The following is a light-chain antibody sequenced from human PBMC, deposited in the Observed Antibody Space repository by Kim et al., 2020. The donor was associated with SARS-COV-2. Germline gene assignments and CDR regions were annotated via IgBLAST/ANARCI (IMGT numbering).Light chain of an antibody. V-gene: IGLV3-19*01. CDR3: GSRHSSGTLWL. CDR1: SLRTYY. J-gene: IGLJ3*02. Sequence: SSELTQDPAVSVALGQTVRITCQGDSLRTYYETRYQQKPGQAPVLVIYGKNKRPSGIPDRFSGSRSGNKASLTITGTQTEDEADYYCGSRHSSGTLWLFGGGTQLTVL. CDR2: GKN.